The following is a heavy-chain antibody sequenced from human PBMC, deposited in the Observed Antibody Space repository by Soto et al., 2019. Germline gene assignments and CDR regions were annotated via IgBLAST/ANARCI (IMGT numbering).Heavy chain of an antibody. CDR3: AKDGPYSNYVY. D-gene: IGHD4-4*01. Sequence: QVQLVESGGGVVQPGRSLRLSCADSGFTFSSYGMHWVRQAPGKGLEWVAVISYDGSNKYYADSVKGRFTISRDNSKNTLYLQMNSLRAEDTAVYYCAKDGPYSNYVYWGQGTLVTVSS. J-gene: IGHJ4*02. CDR2: ISYDGSNK. CDR1: GFTFSSYG. V-gene: IGHV3-30*18.